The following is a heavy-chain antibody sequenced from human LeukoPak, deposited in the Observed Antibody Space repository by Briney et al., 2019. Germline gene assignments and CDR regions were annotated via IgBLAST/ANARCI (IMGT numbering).Heavy chain of an antibody. V-gene: IGHV1-2*02. Sequence: GASVKVSCKTSGYTFTGYYMHWVRQAPGQGLERQGWINPNSGGTNYAQKFQGRVTMTRDTSISTAYMELSRLRSDDTAVYYCAREAVVVPAAYFDYWGQGTLVTVSS. J-gene: IGHJ4*02. D-gene: IGHD2-2*01. CDR1: GYTFTGYY. CDR3: AREAVVVPAAYFDY. CDR2: INPNSGGT.